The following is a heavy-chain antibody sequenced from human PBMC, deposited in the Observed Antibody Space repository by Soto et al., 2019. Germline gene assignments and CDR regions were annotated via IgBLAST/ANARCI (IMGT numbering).Heavy chain of an antibody. CDR1: GGSISSGGYY. CDR3: ARHFDY. Sequence: QVQLQESGPGLVKPSQTLSLTCTVSGGSISSGGYYWSWIRQHPGKGLEWIGYIYYSGSTYYNPSPQIRHTISLDMCKNHYSLQLCYVTASDTAVYYCARHFDYWGQGTLVTVSS. V-gene: IGHV4-31*03. J-gene: IGHJ4*02. CDR2: IYYSGST.